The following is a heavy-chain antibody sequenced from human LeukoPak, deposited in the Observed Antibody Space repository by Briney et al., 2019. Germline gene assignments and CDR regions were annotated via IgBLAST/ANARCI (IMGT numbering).Heavy chain of an antibody. CDR3: ARDPYSGSYGNYYYYFMDV. Sequence: GGSLRLSCAASGFTFSSYGMHWVRQTPGKGLEWVAFIRYDGSNKYYADSVKGRFTISRDNAKNSLYLQMNSLRAEDTAVYYCARDPYSGSYGNYYYYFMDVWGKGTTVTISS. V-gene: IGHV3-30*02. J-gene: IGHJ6*03. D-gene: IGHD1-26*01. CDR1: GFTFSSYG. CDR2: IRYDGSNK.